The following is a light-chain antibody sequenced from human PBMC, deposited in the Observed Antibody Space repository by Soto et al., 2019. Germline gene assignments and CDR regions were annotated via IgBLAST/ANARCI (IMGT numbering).Light chain of an antibody. V-gene: IGKV3-20*01. CDR3: QQYGGSPFT. CDR2: AAS. J-gene: IGKJ3*01. CDR1: QSVSVNS. Sequence: EIVLTQSPGTLSLSPGERATLSCRASQSVSVNSLAWYQQKGGQAPRLLIYAASTRDTGVPDRFSGSGSGTDFALTISGLETEDFAVYYCQQYGGSPFTFGPGTKVDIK.